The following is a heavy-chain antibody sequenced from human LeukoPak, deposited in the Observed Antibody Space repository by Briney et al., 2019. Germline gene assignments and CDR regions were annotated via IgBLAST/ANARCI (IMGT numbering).Heavy chain of an antibody. CDR1: GGSFSGYY. CDR2: INHSGST. CDR3: ARRRTGGRRIFDY. Sequence: PSETLSLTCAVYGGSFSGYYWSWIRQPPGKGLESIGEINHSGSTNYNPSLKSRVTISVDTSKNQFSLKLSSVTAADTAVYYCARRRTGGRRIFDYWGQGTLVTVSS. D-gene: IGHD3/OR15-3a*01. J-gene: IGHJ4*02. V-gene: IGHV4-34*01.